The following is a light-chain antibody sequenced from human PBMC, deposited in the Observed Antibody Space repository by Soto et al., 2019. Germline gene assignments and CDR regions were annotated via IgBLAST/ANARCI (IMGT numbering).Light chain of an antibody. CDR2: EVT. J-gene: IGLJ1*01. V-gene: IGLV2-14*01. Sequence: HSALTQPASVSGSPGQSIAISCTGTSSDVGIYNYVSWYQQHPGKVPKLIIYEVTNRPSGVSNRFSGSKSGNTASLIISGLQAEDEADYYCTSYTTSSTRVFGTGTKVTVL. CDR3: TSYTTSSTRV. CDR1: SSDVGIYNY.